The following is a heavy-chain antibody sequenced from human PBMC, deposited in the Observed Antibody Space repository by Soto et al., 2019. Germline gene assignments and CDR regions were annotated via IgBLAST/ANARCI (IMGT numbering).Heavy chain of an antibody. CDR1: GFNFSCCA. V-gene: IGHV3-23*01. D-gene: IGHD1-26*01. Sequence: EVQLLESGGGLVQPGGSLRLSCAASGFNFSCCAMSWVRQAPGRGLEWVSTIHGGADYTHYTDSVKGRFTISRANSRNTEFLQMNSLTAGETAIYYCAKHRGPGSYPNWSFKVWGRVTPVTVSS. CDR2: IHGGADYT. J-gene: IGHJ2*01. CDR3: AKHRGPGSYPNWSFKV.